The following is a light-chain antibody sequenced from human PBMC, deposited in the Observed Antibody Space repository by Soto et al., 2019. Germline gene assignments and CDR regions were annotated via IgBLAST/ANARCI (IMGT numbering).Light chain of an antibody. Sequence: QSVLTQPPSASGTPGQRITISCSGSSSNIGSHTVNWHQQVPGTAPKLLIYSSSQRPSGVPDRFSGSKSGTSASLAISGLRSEDEAVYYCAAWDDSLRAVVFGGGTKLTVL. CDR3: AAWDDSLRAVV. V-gene: IGLV1-44*01. CDR1: SSNIGSHT. CDR2: SSS. J-gene: IGLJ2*01.